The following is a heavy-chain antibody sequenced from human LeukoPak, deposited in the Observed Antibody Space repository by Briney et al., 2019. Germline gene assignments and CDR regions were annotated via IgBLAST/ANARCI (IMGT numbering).Heavy chain of an antibody. V-gene: IGHV4-34*01. CDR1: GGSFSGYY. CDR2: INHSGSS. CDR3: AVNYYYYYGMDV. Sequence: SETLSLTSAVYGGSFSGYYWSWIRQPPGKGLEWIGEINHSGSSNYNPSLKSRVTISVHTSKNQFSLKLNSVTAADTAVYYCAVNYYYYYGMDVWGQGTTVTVSS. J-gene: IGHJ6*02.